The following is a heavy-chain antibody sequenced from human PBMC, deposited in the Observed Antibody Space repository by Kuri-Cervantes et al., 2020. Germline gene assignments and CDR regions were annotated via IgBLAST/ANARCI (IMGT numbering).Heavy chain of an antibody. V-gene: IGHV4-59*01. D-gene: IGHD6-13*01. CDR2: IYYSGST. CDR1: GGSISSYY. Sequence: SETLSLTCTVSGGSISSYYWSWIRQPPGKGLEWIGYIYYSGSTNYNPSLKSRVTISLDTSKNQFSLRLSSVTAADTAVYYCARDLIAAPVLGAVDIWGQGTLVTVSS. CDR3: ARDLIAAPVLGAVDI. J-gene: IGHJ3*02.